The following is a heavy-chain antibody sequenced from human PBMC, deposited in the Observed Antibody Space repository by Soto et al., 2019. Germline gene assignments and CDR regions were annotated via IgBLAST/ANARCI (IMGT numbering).Heavy chain of an antibody. CDR1: GGSFSGYI. D-gene: IGHD7-27*01. J-gene: IGHJ4*02. V-gene: IGHV4-34*01. CDR3: ARGPSGDKVDY. CDR2: INHSGST. Sequence: SETLSLTCAVYGGSFSGYIWTWIRQPPGKGLEWIGEINHSGSTNYNPSLKSRVTISVDTSETQFSLKLNSVSAADTAVYYCARGPSGDKVDYWGQGIQVTVSS.